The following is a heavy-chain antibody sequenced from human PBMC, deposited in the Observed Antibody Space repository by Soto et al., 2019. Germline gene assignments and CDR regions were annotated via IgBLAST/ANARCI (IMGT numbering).Heavy chain of an antibody. CDR2: INADNGNT. D-gene: IGHD6-13*01. J-gene: IGHJ5*02. V-gene: IGHV1-3*01. CDR3: ARDEGEYRSGWYTAYSGFDP. Sequence: QVPLVQSGAEVKKPGASVKISCKSSGYIFTHHAIHWVRQAPGQRLEWMGWINADNGNTKSSVRFQGRVTITRDTSANTTYMELRSLRSEDTAVYFCARDEGEYRSGWYTAYSGFDPWGQGTLVTVSS. CDR1: GYIFTHHA.